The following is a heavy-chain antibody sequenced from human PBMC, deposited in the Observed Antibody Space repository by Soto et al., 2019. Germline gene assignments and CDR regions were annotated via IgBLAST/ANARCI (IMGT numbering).Heavy chain of an antibody. V-gene: IGHV3-9*01. CDR1: GFTFDDYA. CDR2: ISWNSGSI. J-gene: IGHJ4*02. Sequence: EVQLVESGGGLVQPGRSLRLSCAASGFTFDDYAMHWVRQAPGKGLEWVSGISWNSGSIGYADSVKGRFSISRDNAKSSLYLQMYSLRAEDTALYYCATDWGYDSSGDFDYRGQGTLVTVSS. D-gene: IGHD3-22*01. CDR3: ATDWGYDSSGDFDY.